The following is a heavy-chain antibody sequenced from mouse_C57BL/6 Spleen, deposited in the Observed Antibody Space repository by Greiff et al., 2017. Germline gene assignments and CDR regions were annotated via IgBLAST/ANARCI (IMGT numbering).Heavy chain of an antibody. V-gene: IGHV1-82*01. CDR1: GYAFSSSW. D-gene: IGHD1-1*01. Sequence: QVQLQQSGPELVKPGASVKISCKASGYAFSSSWMNWVKQRPGKGLEWIGRIYPGDGDTNYNGKFKGKATLTADKSSSTAYMQLSSLTSEDSAVYFCARGTVVVDYWGQGTTLTVSS. J-gene: IGHJ2*01. CDR3: ARGTVVVDY. CDR2: IYPGDGDT.